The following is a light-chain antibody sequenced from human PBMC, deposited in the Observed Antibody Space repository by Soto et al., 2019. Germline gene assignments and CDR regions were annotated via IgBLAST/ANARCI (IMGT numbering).Light chain of an antibody. V-gene: IGKV3-15*01. CDR1: QSVTTK. CDR3: HQYNNWPPHT. J-gene: IGKJ2*01. CDR2: GAS. Sequence: EIVMTQSPAILSVSPGERATLSCRASQSVTTKLAWYQQKPGQSPRLPIYGASTRATGIPARFSGSGSGTEFTLTISSLQSEDFAVYYCHQYNNWPPHTFGQGTKLEIK.